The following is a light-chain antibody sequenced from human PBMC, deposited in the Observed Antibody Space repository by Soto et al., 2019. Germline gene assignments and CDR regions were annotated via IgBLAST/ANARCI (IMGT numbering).Light chain of an antibody. J-gene: IGKJ5*01. Sequence: DIQMTHSPSTLSASVLYIVTITCRSSECISRWLALYQQKPGKAPKLLIYKASSLESGVPSRFSGSGSGTEFTLTINSLQADDFATYYCQKHNSFSINFGQGTRLEIK. V-gene: IGKV1-5*03. CDR2: KAS. CDR3: QKHNSFSIN. CDR1: ECISRW.